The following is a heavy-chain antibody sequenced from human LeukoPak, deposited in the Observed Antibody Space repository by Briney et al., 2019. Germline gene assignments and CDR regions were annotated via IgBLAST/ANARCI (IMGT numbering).Heavy chain of an antibody. CDR2: IYYTGST. D-gene: IGHD3-22*01. Sequence: SETLSLTCAVSGGSVNSGSYYWSWIRQHPGKGLEWIGYIYYTGSTYYNPSLKSRVTISVDTSKNQFSLKLSSVTAADTAVYHCARVGYYYDSSGYYHKYFQHWGQGTLVTVSS. J-gene: IGHJ1*01. CDR1: GGSVNSGSYY. V-gene: IGHV4-31*11. CDR3: ARVGYYYDSSGYYHKYFQH.